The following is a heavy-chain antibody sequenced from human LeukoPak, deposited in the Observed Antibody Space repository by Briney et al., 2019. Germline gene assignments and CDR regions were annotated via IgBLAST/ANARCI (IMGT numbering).Heavy chain of an antibody. Sequence: SETLSLTCTVSGGSISRYYWSWIPQPPGERLWWIGYIYYRGSPNHNPSLKSRVTISVDPSKNQFAPKLSSVTAADTAVYYCARDATVTSYYFDYWGQGTLVTVSS. J-gene: IGHJ4*02. V-gene: IGHV4-59*12. CDR3: ARDATVTSYYFDY. CDR1: GGSISRYY. D-gene: IGHD5-12*01. CDR2: IYYRGSP.